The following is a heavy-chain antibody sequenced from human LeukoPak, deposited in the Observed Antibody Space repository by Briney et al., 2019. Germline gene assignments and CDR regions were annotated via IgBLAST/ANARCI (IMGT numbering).Heavy chain of an antibody. J-gene: IGHJ4*02. CDR3: TRQSYWGLDY. D-gene: IGHD3-10*01. CDR1: GGSFSGYY. Sequence: SETLSLTCAVSGGSFSGYYWSWIRQPPGKGLEWIGEINHSGSTNYNPSLKSRVTISVDTSQNQFSLKLSSVTAADTAVYYCTRQSYWGLDYWGQGTLVTVSS. V-gene: IGHV4-34*01. CDR2: INHSGST.